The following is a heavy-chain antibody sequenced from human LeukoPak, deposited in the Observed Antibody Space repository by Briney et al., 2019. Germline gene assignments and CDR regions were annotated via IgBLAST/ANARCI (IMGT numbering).Heavy chain of an antibody. D-gene: IGHD5-24*01. CDR1: GDTFIRYA. V-gene: IGHV1-69*13. J-gene: IGHJ6*02. CDR2: IIPIFGTA. Sequence: SVKVSCKASGDTFIRYAISWVRQAPGQGLEWMGGIIPIFGTANYAQKFQGRVTITADESTSTAYMELSSLRSEDTAVYYCARDRRDGYNSIPYYYYYGMDVWGQGTTVTVSS. CDR3: ARDRRDGYNSIPYYYYYGMDV.